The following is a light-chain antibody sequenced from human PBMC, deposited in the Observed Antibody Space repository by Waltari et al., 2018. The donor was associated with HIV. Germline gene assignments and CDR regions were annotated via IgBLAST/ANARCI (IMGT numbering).Light chain of an antibody. CDR2: GNQ. CDR1: SSNIGADYD. J-gene: IGLJ2*01. CDR3: QSYDRSLSASVV. V-gene: IGLV1-40*01. Sequence: QSVLTQPPSVSGAPGQRVTISCTGGSSNIGADYDVHWYQQIPGTAPKLLISGNQTRPSGAPARVSASKSGASASLAITGLQAEDEADYFCQSYDRSLSASVVFGGGTKLTVL.